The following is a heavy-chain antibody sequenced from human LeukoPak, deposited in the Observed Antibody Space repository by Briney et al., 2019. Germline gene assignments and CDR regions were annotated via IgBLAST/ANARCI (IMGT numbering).Heavy chain of an antibody. Sequence: SETLSLTCAVYGGSFSGYYWSWIRQPPGKGLEWIGEINHSGSTNYNPSLKSRVTISVDTSKNQFSLKLSSVTAADMAVYYCARAGKGRNSKREYSGYYFDYWGQGTLVTVSS. J-gene: IGHJ4*02. D-gene: IGHD5-12*01. CDR3: ARAGKGRNSKREYSGYYFDY. V-gene: IGHV4-34*01. CDR2: INHSGST. CDR1: GGSFSGYY.